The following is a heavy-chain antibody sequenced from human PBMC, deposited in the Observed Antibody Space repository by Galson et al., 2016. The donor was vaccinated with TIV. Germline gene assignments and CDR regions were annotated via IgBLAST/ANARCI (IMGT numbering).Heavy chain of an antibody. Sequence: SLRLSCAASGFAFNFYVMTWVRQGPGKGLEWVSTISLSGGHTYYADSVKGRFTISRNNSKNTMYLQMNSLRAEDTAEYYCAKSGQGGDYWWDALDVWGQGTTVTVSS. CDR2: ISLSGGHT. D-gene: IGHD2-8*02. J-gene: IGHJ3*01. V-gene: IGHV3-23*01. CDR3: AKSGQGGDYWWDALDV. CDR1: GFAFNFYV.